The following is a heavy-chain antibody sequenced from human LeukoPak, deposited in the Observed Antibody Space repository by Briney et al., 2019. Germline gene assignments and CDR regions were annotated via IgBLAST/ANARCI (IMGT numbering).Heavy chain of an antibody. CDR3: AAEYSSSSGFDY. V-gene: IGHV1-2*02. D-gene: IGHD6-6*01. CDR2: INPNSGGT. J-gene: IGHJ4*02. Sequence: ASVKVSCKASGYTFTSYDIDWVRQAPGQGLEWMGWINPNSGGTNYAQKFQGRVTMTRDTSISTAYMELSRLRSDDTAVYYCAAEYSSSSGFDYWGQGTLVTVSS. CDR1: GYTFTSYD.